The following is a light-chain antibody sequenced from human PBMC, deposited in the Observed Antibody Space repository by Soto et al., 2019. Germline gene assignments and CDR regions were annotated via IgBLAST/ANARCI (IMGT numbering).Light chain of an antibody. CDR3: QQYDNWLRT. CDR1: QDISTN. Sequence: EIVMTQSPATLSVSPGERATLSCRASQDISTNLAWYQQKPGQAPRLLIYGASTRATGIPARFSGSGSGTEFTLTISSLQSEDFAVYYCQQYDNWLRTFGQATKVAIK. CDR2: GAS. V-gene: IGKV3-15*01. J-gene: IGKJ1*01.